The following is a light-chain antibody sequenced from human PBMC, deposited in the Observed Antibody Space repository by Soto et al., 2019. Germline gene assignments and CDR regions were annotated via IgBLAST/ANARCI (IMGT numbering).Light chain of an antibody. CDR2: EGS. J-gene: IGLJ2*01. V-gene: IGLV2-23*01. CDR1: SSDVGSYDL. Sequence: QSALTQPASVSGSPGQSITISCTGTSSDVGSYDLVSWYQQHPGDAPKLIIYEGSKRPSGVSNRFSGSKSGNTASLTISGLQAEDEADYYCYSYAGSNTFLFGGGTKVTVL. CDR3: YSYAGSNTFL.